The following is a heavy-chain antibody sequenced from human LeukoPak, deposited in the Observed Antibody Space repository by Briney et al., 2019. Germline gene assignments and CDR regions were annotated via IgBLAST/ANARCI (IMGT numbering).Heavy chain of an antibody. CDR3: ARDDRVGDS. J-gene: IGHJ4*02. Sequence: GGSLRLXXAASGFTFXXXXXXXVRQAPGKXXEWVSSISSSSGYIXXXXSVKGRXXISRDNAKNSLYLQMNSLRAEDTAVYYCARDDRVGDSWGQGTLVTVSS. V-gene: IGHV3-21*01. CDR1: GFTFXXXX. CDR2: ISSSSGYI. D-gene: IGHD2-2*01.